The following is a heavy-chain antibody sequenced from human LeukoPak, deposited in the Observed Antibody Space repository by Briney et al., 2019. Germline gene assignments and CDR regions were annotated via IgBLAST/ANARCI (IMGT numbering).Heavy chain of an antibody. CDR3: ARGDY. CDR1: GYTFTGYY. Sequence: ASVKVSCKASGYTFTGYYMHWVRQAPGQGLEWMGGIIPIFGTANYAQKFQGRVTIIADESMNTAYMELSSLRSEDTAVYYCARGDYWGQGTLVTVSS. CDR2: IIPIFGTA. V-gene: IGHV1-69*13. J-gene: IGHJ4*02.